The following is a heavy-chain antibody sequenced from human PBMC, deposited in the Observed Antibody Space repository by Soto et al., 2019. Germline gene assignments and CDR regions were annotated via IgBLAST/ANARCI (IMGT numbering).Heavy chain of an antibody. D-gene: IGHD3-22*01. CDR2: ISGSGGST. J-gene: IGHJ3*02. Sequence: GGSLRLSCAASGFTFSSYAMSWVRQAPGKGLEWVSAISGSGGSTYYADSVKGRFTISRDNSKNTLYLQMNSLRAEDTAVYYCAKVGDPAPDYYDSSGYYSGGAFDIWGQGTMVTVSS. CDR1: GFTFSSYA. CDR3: AKVGDPAPDYYDSSGYYSGGAFDI. V-gene: IGHV3-23*01.